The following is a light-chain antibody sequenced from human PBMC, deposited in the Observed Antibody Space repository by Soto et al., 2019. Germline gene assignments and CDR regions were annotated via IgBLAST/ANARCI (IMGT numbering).Light chain of an antibody. CDR2: GNN. J-gene: IGLJ2*01. Sequence: QAVVPQPPSVSGAPGQRVTISCTGSSSNIGTGYDVHWYQQLPGTAPKLLIYGNNNRPSGVPDRFSGSKSGTSASLAVTGLQAEDEADYYCQSYDISLSGSVFGGGTKLTVL. V-gene: IGLV1-40*01. CDR1: SSNIGTGYD. CDR3: QSYDISLSGSV.